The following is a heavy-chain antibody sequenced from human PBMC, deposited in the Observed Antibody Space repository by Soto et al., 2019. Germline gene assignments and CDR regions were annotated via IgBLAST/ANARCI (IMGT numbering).Heavy chain of an antibody. Sequence: QLQLRESGPGLVKPSETLSLTCTVSGGSISGGVGGLYYWSWIRQPPVKGLGWIGYIYDSGSTYSTPSLKSRVTISVDTSKNQFSLRLSSVTAADTAVYYCAREVIPLTTDWYFDLWGRGTLVTVSS. CDR3: AREVIPLTTDWYFDL. D-gene: IGHD4-17*01. V-gene: IGHV4-30-4*01. J-gene: IGHJ2*01. CDR1: GGSISGGVGGLYY. CDR2: IYDSGST.